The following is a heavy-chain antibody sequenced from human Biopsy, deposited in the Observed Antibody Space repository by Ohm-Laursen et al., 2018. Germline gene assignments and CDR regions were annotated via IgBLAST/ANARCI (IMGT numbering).Heavy chain of an antibody. CDR2: VFSSGTT. CDR1: GGSIDRYF. J-gene: IGHJ5*02. Sequence: GTLSLTCSVSGGSIDRYFWSWIQQPFGKGLEWIGHVFSSGTTNYNPSLNSRVTLSVDMSKNQFSLKMTSMTAPDTGFYFCARGGGMNYFDPWGQGILVSVSS. CDR3: ARGGGMNYFDP. D-gene: IGHD1-7*01. V-gene: IGHV4-4*07.